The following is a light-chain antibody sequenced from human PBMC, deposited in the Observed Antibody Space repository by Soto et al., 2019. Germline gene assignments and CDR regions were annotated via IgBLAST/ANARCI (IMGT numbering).Light chain of an antibody. J-gene: IGLJ1*01. Sequence: QSALTQPTSVSGSAGQSITISCTGNSXDIGAYDYVSWYQQHPGKAPRLLIYGVRNRPSGIPSRFSASKSGLTASLTISGLQAEDEADYYCASFTTNRVYVFGPGTKFTVL. CDR2: GVR. V-gene: IGLV2-14*01. CDR1: SXDIGAYDY. CDR3: ASFTTNRVYV.